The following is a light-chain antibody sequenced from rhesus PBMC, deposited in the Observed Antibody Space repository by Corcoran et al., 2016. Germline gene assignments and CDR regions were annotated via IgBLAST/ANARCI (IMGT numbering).Light chain of an antibody. CDR1: ENVNNY. CDR3: QHGYGTPLT. CDR2: KAS. V-gene: IGKV1-74*01. J-gene: IGKJ4*01. Sequence: DIQMTQSPSSLSASVGDRVTITCRASENVNNYLNWYQQKPGKAPKLLIYKASTLQSGVPSRFSGSGSGTDYTFTVSSLQPDDVATYYYQHGYGTPLTFGGGTKVELK.